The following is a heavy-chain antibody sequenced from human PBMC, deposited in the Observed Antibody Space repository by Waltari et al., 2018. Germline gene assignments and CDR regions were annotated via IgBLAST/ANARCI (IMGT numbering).Heavy chain of an antibody. CDR1: GDSIGSGYYY. J-gene: IGHJ3*02. CDR3: AREVGGSSWSTTPRGDAFDI. Sequence: QLQLRESGPGLLKPSETLSLTCSVSGDSIGSGYYYWGWIRQAPGKGLEWMGSIHFAGRTDYTPSPKRRLTISVDTSKNQFSLRLSSVTAADTAVYYCAREVGGSSWSTTPRGDAFDIWGQGTMVTVSS. CDR2: IHFAGRT. V-gene: IGHV4-39*07. D-gene: IGHD6-13*01.